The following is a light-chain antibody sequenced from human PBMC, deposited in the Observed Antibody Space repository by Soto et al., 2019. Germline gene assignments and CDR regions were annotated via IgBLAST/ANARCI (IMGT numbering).Light chain of an antibody. CDR1: NSNMGRNY. CDR2: RND. Sequence: QSVLTQTPSASGTPGPSVTISCSGSNSNMGRNYVYWYQQVPGTAPKLLMYRNDVRPSGVPDRFTGSKSGTSASLASSGLRSEDEADYYCAVWDKSLNGVAFGGGTKVTVL. V-gene: IGLV1-47*01. J-gene: IGLJ2*01. CDR3: AVWDKSLNGVA.